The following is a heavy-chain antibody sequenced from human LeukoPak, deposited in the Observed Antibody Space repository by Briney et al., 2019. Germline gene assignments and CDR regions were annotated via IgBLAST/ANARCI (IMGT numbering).Heavy chain of an antibody. V-gene: IGHV3-30*18. Sequence: GGSLRLSCAASGFTFSSYGMHWVRQAPGKGLEWVAVISYDGSNEYYADSVKGRFTISRDNSKNTLYLQMNSLRAEDTAVYYCAKDRGVGATGPFDYWGQGTLVTVSS. CDR2: ISYDGSNE. J-gene: IGHJ4*02. CDR1: GFTFSSYG. CDR3: AKDRGVGATGPFDY. D-gene: IGHD1-26*01.